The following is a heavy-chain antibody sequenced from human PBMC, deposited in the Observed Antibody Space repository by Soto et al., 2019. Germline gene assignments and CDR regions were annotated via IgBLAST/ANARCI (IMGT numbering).Heavy chain of an antibody. CDR2: ISYDGSKK. Sequence: QVQLVESGAGVVQPGRSLRLSCAASGFTFSSYAMHWVRQAPGKGLEWVAVISYDGSKKYYADSVKGRFTISRDNSKNTLYLQMNSLRAEDTAVYYCARDETTVVTLGAFDIWGQGTMVTVSS. V-gene: IGHV3-30-3*01. CDR3: ARDETTVVTLGAFDI. D-gene: IGHD4-17*01. CDR1: GFTFSSYA. J-gene: IGHJ3*02.